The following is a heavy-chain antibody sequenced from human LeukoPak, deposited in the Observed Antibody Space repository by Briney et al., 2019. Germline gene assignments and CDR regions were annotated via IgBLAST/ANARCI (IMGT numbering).Heavy chain of an antibody. Sequence: SESVSLTCTVSGDSISSYYWSWMRQPAGKGLEWIGRIYTSGSTNYNPSLKSRVTMSVDTSKNQFSLKLSSVTAADTAVYYCARLGYCSSTSCYLDYWGQGTLVTVSS. CDR1: GDSISSYY. CDR3: ARLGYCSSTSCYLDY. J-gene: IGHJ4*02. V-gene: IGHV4-4*07. CDR2: IYTSGST. D-gene: IGHD2-2*01.